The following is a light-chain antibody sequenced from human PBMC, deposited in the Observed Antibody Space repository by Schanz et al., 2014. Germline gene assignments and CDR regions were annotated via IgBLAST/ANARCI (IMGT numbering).Light chain of an antibody. CDR3: SSFTSSSTWV. Sequence: QSVLTQPPSASGSPGQSVTISCTGTSRDIGSYNFVSWYQQHPGKAPKLMIYDVSNRPSGVSNRFSGSKSGNTASLTISGLQAEDEADYYCSSFTSSSTWVFGGGTKLTVL. CDR2: DVS. CDR1: SRDIGSYNF. J-gene: IGLJ3*02. V-gene: IGLV2-14*03.